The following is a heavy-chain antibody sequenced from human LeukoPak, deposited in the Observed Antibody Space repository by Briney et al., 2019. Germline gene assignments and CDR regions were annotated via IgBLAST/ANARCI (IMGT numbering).Heavy chain of an antibody. CDR3: ARDSRPRTVYYYDSSGYGAFDI. D-gene: IGHD3-22*01. J-gene: IGHJ3*02. CDR2: IYYSGST. CDR1: GGSISSSSYY. Sequence: SETLSLTCTVSGGSISSSSYYWGWIRQPPGKGLEWIGSIYYSGSTYYNPSLKSRVTISVDTSKNQFSLKLSSVTAADTAVYYCARDSRPRTVYYYDSSGYGAFDIWGQGTMVTVSS. V-gene: IGHV4-39*07.